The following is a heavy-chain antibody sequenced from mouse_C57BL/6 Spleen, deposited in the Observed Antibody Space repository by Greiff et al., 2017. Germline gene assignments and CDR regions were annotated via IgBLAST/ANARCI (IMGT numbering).Heavy chain of an antibody. CDR2: IDPENGDT. Sequence: EVQLQQSGAELVRPGASVKLSCTASGFNIKDDYMHWVKQRPEQGLEWIGWIDPENGDTEYASKFQGKATITADTSSNTAYLQLSSLTSEDTAVYYCTRYRYFDYWGQGTTLTVSS. J-gene: IGHJ2*01. V-gene: IGHV14-4*01. D-gene: IGHD1-1*01. CDR3: TRYRYFDY. CDR1: GFNIKDDY.